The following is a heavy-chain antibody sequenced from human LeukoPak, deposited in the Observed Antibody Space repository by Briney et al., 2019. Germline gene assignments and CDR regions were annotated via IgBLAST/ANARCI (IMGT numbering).Heavy chain of an antibody. CDR2: IYTSGST. Sequence: SETLSLTCTVSGGSISSYYWSWIRQPAGKGLEWIGRIYTSGSTNYNPSLKSRVTMSVDTSKNQFSLKLSSVTAADTAVYYCARVYYYGSGSYQYYFDYWGQGTLVTVSS. V-gene: IGHV4-4*07. CDR3: ARVYYYGSGSYQYYFDY. D-gene: IGHD3-10*01. CDR1: GGSISSYY. J-gene: IGHJ4*02.